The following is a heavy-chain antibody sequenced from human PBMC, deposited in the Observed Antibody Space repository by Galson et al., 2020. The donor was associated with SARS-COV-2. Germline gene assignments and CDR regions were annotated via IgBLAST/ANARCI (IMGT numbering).Heavy chain of an antibody. D-gene: IGHD2-2*01. CDR2: IRSKANSYAT. J-gene: IGHJ3*02. V-gene: IGHV3-73*01. CDR1: GFTFSGSA. CDR3: TRHRLYCSSTSCCDAFDI. Sequence: GGSLRLSCAPSGFTFSGSAMHWVRQASGKGLEWVGRIRSKANSYATAYAASVKGRFTISRDDSKNTAYLQMNSLKTEDTAVYYCTRHRLYCSSTSCCDAFDIWGQGTMVTVSS.